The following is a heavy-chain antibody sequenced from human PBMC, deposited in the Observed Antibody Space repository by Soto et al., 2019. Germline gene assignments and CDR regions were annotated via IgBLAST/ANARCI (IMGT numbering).Heavy chain of an antibody. V-gene: IGHV1-18*01. J-gene: IGHJ5*02. CDR3: AREAFGVQASWFDP. CDR1: GYIFTTYS. CDR2: VSASNGKT. Sequence: QIQLVQSGSEVRMPGASVKVYCKASGYIFTTYSITWVRQAPGQGLEWMGWVSASNGKTNYAQKFEDRVTMTTDTSTTTAYMELRSLTSDDTAVYYCAREAFGVQASWFDPWGQGTLVTVSS. D-gene: IGHD3-10*01.